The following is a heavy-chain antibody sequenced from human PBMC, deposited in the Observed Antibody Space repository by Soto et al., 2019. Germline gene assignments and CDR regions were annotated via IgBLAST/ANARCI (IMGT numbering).Heavy chain of an antibody. Sequence: FSCKASGFSFTGDYIHWLRRAPGQGLEWMGWINAHSGGTEYAQKFQDRATWPRDTPIATAYLTLTSLTSDDTVLYYCAKDLTRQLAYWLDPWGQGTQGTVSS. D-gene: IGHD6-6*01. CDR2: INAHSGGT. V-gene: IGHV1-2*01. CDR3: AKDLTRQLAYWLDP. J-gene: IGHJ5*02. CDR1: GFSFTGDY.